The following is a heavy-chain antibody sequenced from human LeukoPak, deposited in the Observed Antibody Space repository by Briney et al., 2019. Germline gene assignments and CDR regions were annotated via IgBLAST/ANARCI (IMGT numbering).Heavy chain of an antibody. J-gene: IGHJ4*02. D-gene: IGHD3-9*01. CDR2: ISGCNGDT. CDR1: NYPFTTYA. CDR3: ARGSSYHLLTGYYRKFDY. V-gene: IGHV1-18*01. Sequence: ASVKVSCQASNYPFTTYAITWVRQTPGQGLEWLGWISGCNGDTNHAQEFQDRVTLTTDTSTSTAYMELRSLRSDDTAVYFCARGSSYHLLTGYYRKFDYWGQGTLVTVSA.